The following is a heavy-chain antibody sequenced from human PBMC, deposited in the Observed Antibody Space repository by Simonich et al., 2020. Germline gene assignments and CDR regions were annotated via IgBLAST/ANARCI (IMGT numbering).Heavy chain of an antibody. V-gene: IGHV1-18*01. J-gene: IGHJ4*02. CDR1: GYTFTSYG. D-gene: IGHD6-13*01. CDR2: ISAYNGNT. CDR3: ARDQGGRAAAATDY. Sequence: QVQLVQSGAEVKKPGASVKVSCKASGYTFTSYGISWVRQAPGQGLERMGWISAYNGNTNYAQRLQGRLTMTTDTSKSTAYMELRSLRSDDTAVYYCARDQGGRAAAATDYWGQGTLVTVSS.